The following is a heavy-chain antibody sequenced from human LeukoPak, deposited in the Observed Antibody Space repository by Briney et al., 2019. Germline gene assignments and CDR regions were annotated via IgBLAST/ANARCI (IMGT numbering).Heavy chain of an antibody. D-gene: IGHD3-16*01. Sequence: PSETLSLTCTVSGGSISSYYWSWIRQPAGNGLEWIGRIYTSGSTNYNPSLKSRVTMSVDTSKNQFSLKLSSVTAADTAVYYCARELGYDYVLSDAFDIWGQGTMVTVSP. CDR3: ARELGYDYVLSDAFDI. J-gene: IGHJ3*02. CDR2: IYTSGST. CDR1: GGSISSYY. V-gene: IGHV4-4*07.